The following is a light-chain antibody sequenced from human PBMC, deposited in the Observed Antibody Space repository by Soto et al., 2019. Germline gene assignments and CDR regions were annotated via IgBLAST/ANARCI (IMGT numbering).Light chain of an antibody. V-gene: IGKV1-39*01. CDR3: KQSYNSPQT. Sequence: DIQMTQPPSSLSASVGDRVTITCRASQSISRRLNWSQQKPGKAHKLLIYDIYSLQSGVQSRFSGSGSGTDFTLTIRSLQPEDFATYSCKQSYNSPQTVGQGTKVDIK. CDR1: QSISRR. J-gene: IGKJ1*01. CDR2: DIY.